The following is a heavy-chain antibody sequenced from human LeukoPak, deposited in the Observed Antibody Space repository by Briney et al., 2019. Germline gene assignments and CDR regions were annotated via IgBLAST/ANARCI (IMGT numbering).Heavy chain of an antibody. CDR1: GGSISSYY. CDR2: IYYSGST. J-gene: IGHJ4*02. CDR3: ARAFLGYGDYGLFDY. V-gene: IGHV4-59*01. D-gene: IGHD4-17*01. Sequence: SETLSLTCTVSGGSISSYYWSWIRQPPGKGLEWIGYIYYSGSTNYNPSLKSRVTISVDTSKNQFSLKLSSVTAADTAVYYCARAFLGYGDYGLFDYWGQGTLVTVSS.